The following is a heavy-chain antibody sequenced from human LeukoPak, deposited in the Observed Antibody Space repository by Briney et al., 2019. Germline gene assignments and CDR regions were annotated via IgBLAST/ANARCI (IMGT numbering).Heavy chain of an antibody. D-gene: IGHD3-10*01. Sequence: ASVKVSCKASGYTFTGYYMHRARQAPGQGLEWMGWINPNSGGTNYAQKFQGRVTMTRDTSLTTAYMELSRLRSDDTAVYYCARERSGSPDYWAQGTLVTVSS. J-gene: IGHJ4*02. V-gene: IGHV1-2*02. CDR3: ARERSGSPDY. CDR1: GYTFTGYY. CDR2: INPNSGGT.